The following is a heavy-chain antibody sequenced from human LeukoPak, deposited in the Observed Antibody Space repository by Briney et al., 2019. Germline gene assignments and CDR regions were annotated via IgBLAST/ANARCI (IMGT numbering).Heavy chain of an antibody. CDR2: TYYRSKWFH. J-gene: IGHJ4*02. D-gene: IGHD6-19*01. V-gene: IGHV6-1*01. CDR1: GDSVSSNSAT. CDR3: ARVVADNKYFDY. Sequence: SQTLSLTCAISGDSVSSNSATWNWIRQSPSRGLEWLGRTYYRSKWFHDYAVSVKSRITFNPDTSKNQFSLQLNSVTPGDTAVYYCARVVADNKYFDYWGQGTLVTVSS.